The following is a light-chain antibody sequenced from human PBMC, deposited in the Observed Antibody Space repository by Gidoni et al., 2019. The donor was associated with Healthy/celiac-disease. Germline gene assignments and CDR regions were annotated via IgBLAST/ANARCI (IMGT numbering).Light chain of an antibody. Sequence: QSVLTQPPSVSGAPGQRVPISCTGSSSNIGAGYDVPWYQQLPGTAPKLLIYGNSNRPSWVPDRFSGSKSGTSASLAITGLQAEDEADYYCQSYDSSLSGSVFGGGTKLTVL. CDR3: QSYDSSLSGSV. J-gene: IGLJ2*01. V-gene: IGLV1-40*01. CDR2: GNS. CDR1: SSNIGAGYD.